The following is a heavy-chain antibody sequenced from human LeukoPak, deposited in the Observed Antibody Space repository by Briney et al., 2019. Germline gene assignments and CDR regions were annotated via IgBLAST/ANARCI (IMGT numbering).Heavy chain of an antibody. Sequence: GGSLRLSCAASGFTFSNYVMSWVRQAPGKGLEWVSGIGGSGGSTHYADSVKGRLTISRDNSKNTLYLQMNSLRVDDTAIYYCAKERTGGWPFDYWGQGTLVTVSS. J-gene: IGHJ4*02. CDR2: IGGSGGST. V-gene: IGHV3-23*01. CDR1: GFTFSNYV. D-gene: IGHD6-19*01. CDR3: AKERTGGWPFDY.